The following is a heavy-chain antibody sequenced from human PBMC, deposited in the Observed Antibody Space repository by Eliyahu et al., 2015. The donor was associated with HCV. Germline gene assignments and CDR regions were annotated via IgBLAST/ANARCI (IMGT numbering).Heavy chain of an antibody. CDR3: SKCLPGAILVPGA. CDR2: ITNGGRTT. D-gene: IGHD2-8*02. V-gene: IGHV3-23*01. J-gene: IGHJ5*02. CDR1: QFPFSNFA. Sequence: EVQLLESGGGLVPPRGSLGLPCAASQFPFSNFAVXWVRQAPGKGLEWVSTITNGGRTTYYADSVKGRFTISRDNSKNTLYLQMNSLRAEDTALYYCSKCLPGAILVPGAWGPGTLVTVSS.